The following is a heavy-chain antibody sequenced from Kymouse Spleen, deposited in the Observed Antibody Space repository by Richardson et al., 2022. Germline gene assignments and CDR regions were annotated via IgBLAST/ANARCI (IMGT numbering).Heavy chain of an antibody. CDR1: GGSFSGYY. V-gene: IGHV4-34*01. CDR3: ARRYYDILTGYYSFDY. J-gene: IGHJ4*02. D-gene: IGHD3-9*01. CDR2: INHSGST. Sequence: QVQLQQWGAGLLKPSETLSLTCAVYGGSFSGYYWSWIRQPPGKGLEWIGEINHSGSTNYNPSLKSRVTISVDTSKNQFSLKLSSVTAADTAVYYCARRYYDILTGYYSFDYWGQGTLVTVSS.